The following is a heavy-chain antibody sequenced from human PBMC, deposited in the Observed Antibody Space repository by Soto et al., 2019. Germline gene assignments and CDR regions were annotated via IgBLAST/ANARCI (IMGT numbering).Heavy chain of an antibody. CDR2: INPNSGGT. CDR3: ARVTVVAAYEWGHYYYGMDV. J-gene: IGHJ6*02. Sequence: QVQLVQSGAEVKKPGASVKVSCKASGYTFTGYYMHWVRQAPGQGLEWMGWINPNSGGTNYAQKFQGRVTTTRDTSISTAYMELSRLRSDDTAVYYCARVTVVAAYEWGHYYYGMDVWGQGTTVTVSS. D-gene: IGHD2-2*01. CDR1: GYTFTGYY. V-gene: IGHV1-2*02.